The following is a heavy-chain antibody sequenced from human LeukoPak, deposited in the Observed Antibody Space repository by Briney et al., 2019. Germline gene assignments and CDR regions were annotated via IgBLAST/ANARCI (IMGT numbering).Heavy chain of an antibody. J-gene: IGHJ3*02. D-gene: IGHD2-21*02. CDR1: GGTVSSYA. CDR2: IIPIFGTA. V-gene: IGHV1-69*05. CDR3: AREVTPFDAFDI. Sequence: SVKVSCKASGGTVSSYAISWVRQAPGQGLEWMGRIIPIFGTANYAQKFQGRVTITTDESTTTACMELSSLSSEDTAVYYCAREVTPFDAFDIWGQGTMVTVSS.